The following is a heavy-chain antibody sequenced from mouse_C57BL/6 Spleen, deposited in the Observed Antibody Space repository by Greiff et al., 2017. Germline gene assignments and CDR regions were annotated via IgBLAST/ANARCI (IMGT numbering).Heavy chain of an antibody. Sequence: QVQLQQSGPELVKPGASVKISCKASGYAFSSSWMNWVKQRPGTGLEWIGRIYPGDGDTNYNGKFKGKATLTADKSSSTAYMQLSSLTSEDSAVYFCARRDSLYAMDYWGQGTSVTVSS. V-gene: IGHV1-82*01. CDR2: IYPGDGDT. CDR3: ARRDSLYAMDY. J-gene: IGHJ4*01. D-gene: IGHD3-2*01. CDR1: GYAFSSSW.